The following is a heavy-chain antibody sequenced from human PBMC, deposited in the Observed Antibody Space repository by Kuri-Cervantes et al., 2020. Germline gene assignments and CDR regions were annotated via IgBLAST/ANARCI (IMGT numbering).Heavy chain of an antibody. Sequence: GESLKISCAASGSTFSSYTMSWVRQAPGKGLEWVSGISSSGGKTFYADSVKGRFTISRDNSKNTLDLQMNSLRVEDTAVYYCAKGFGDFWGQGTLVTVSS. CDR1: GSTFSSYT. CDR3: AKGFGDF. CDR2: ISSSGGKT. V-gene: IGHV3-23*01. J-gene: IGHJ4*02. D-gene: IGHD3-16*01.